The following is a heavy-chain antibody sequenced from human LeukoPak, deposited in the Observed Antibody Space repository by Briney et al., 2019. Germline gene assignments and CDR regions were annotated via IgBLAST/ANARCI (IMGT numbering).Heavy chain of an antibody. Sequence: SETLSLTCAVYGGSFSGYYWSWIRQPPGKGLEWIGEINHSGSTNYNPSLKSRVTISVDTSKNQFSLKLSSVTAADTAVYYCARFNLYSRNWFDPWGQGTLVTVSS. V-gene: IGHV4-34*01. J-gene: IGHJ5*02. CDR2: INHSGST. CDR3: ARFNLYSRNWFDP. D-gene: IGHD6-13*01. CDR1: GGSFSGYY.